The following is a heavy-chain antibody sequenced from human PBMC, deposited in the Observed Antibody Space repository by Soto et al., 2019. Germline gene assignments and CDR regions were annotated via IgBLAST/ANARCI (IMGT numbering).Heavy chain of an antibody. J-gene: IGHJ3*02. CDR2: IWYDGSNK. V-gene: IGHV3-33*01. CDR3: ARDSPIVGGTGASYI. CDR1: GFTFSSYG. D-gene: IGHD1-26*01. Sequence: PGGSLRLSCAASGFTFSSYGMHWVRQAPGKGLEWVAIIWYDGSNKYYADSVKGRFTISRDNSKNTLYLQMNSLRAEDTAVYYCARDSPIVGGTGASYIWGQGTVVTVSS.